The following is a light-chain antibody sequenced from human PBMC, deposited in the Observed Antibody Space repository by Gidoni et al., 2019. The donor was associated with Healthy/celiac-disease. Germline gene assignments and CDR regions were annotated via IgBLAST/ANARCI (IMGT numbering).Light chain of an antibody. CDR2: KAS. Sequence: DIQMTQSPSTLSASVGDRVTITCRASQSISSWLAWYQQKPGKAPKLLIYKASSLESGVPSRFSGSGSGTEFTLTISSLQPDDFATYYCQQYKSKTTFXQXTKVEIK. CDR3: QQYKSKTT. V-gene: IGKV1-5*03. CDR1: QSISSW. J-gene: IGKJ1*01.